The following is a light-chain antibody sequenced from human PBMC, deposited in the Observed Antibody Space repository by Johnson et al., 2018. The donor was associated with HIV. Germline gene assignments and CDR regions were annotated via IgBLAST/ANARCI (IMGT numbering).Light chain of an antibody. CDR3: GTWDSSLSAGGV. CDR1: SSNIGNNY. V-gene: IGLV1-51*02. J-gene: IGLJ1*01. CDR2: ENN. Sequence: QSILTQPPSASAAPGQKVTISCSGSSSNIGNNYLSWYQQLPGTAPKLLIYENNKRPSGIPDRFSCSKSGTSATLGITGLQTGDEADYYCGTWDSSLSAGGVFGTGTKVTVL.